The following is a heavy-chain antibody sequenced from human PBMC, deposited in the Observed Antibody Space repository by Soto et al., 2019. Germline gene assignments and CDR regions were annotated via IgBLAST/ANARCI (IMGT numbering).Heavy chain of an antibody. D-gene: IGHD4-4*01. CDR1: GFTFSNYW. CDR3: GRDRGYSSFDY. J-gene: IGHJ4*02. V-gene: IGHV3-7*03. CDR2: MKPDGGEI. Sequence: PGRSLRLSWTATGFTFSNYWMSWVRQPPGKGLEWVANMKPDGGEINYVDPVKGRFTISRDNAKNSLYLQMNSLRVEDTAVYYCGRDRGYSSFDYWGQGTPVTVSS.